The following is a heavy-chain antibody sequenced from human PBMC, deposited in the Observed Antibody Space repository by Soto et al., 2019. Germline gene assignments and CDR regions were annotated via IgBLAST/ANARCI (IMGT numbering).Heavy chain of an antibody. J-gene: IGHJ5*02. Sequence: PGESLKISCKSSGYSFTSYWIGWVRQMPGKGLEWMGIIYPGDSDTRYSPSFQGQVTISADKSISTAYLQWSSLKASDTAMYYCARGGPLGARGEDWFDPWGQGTLVTVSS. D-gene: IGHD3-10*01. CDR2: IYPGDSDT. V-gene: IGHV5-51*01. CDR3: ARGGPLGARGEDWFDP. CDR1: GYSFTSYW.